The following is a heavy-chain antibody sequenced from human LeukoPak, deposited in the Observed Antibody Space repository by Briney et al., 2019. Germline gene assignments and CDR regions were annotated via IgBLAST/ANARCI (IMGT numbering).Heavy chain of an antibody. D-gene: IGHD5-18*01. CDR3: AKARGPSYSWHFDS. CDR2: ISGGGGST. J-gene: IGHJ4*02. CDR1: GFAFSSIA. Sequence: GGSLRLSCAASGFAFSSIAMSWVRPAPGKWLECVSTISGGGGSTYYADSVKGRFTISRDNSKNTLYLQMVSLRAEDTAVYYCAKARGPSYSWHFDSWGQGTLVTVSS. V-gene: IGHV3-23*01.